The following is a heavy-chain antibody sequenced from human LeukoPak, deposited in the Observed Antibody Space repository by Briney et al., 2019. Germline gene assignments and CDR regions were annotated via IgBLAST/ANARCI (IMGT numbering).Heavy chain of an antibody. CDR1: RYTLTELS. V-gene: IGHV1-24*01. J-gene: IGHJ4*02. D-gene: IGHD1-14*01. CDR3: ATENHAFDY. CDR2: FDPEDGET. Sequence: ASVKVSCKVSRYTLTELSMHWVRQAPGKGLEWMGGFDPEDGETIYAQKFQGRVTITEDTSTDTAYMELSSLRSEDTAVYYCATENHAFDYWGQGTLVTVSS.